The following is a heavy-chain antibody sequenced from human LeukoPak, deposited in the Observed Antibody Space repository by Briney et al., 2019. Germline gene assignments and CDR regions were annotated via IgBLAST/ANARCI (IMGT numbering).Heavy chain of an antibody. D-gene: IGHD2-21*02. J-gene: IGHJ4*02. CDR2: ISYDGSNK. CDR3: ARDGRIVVVTATFDY. CDR1: GFTFSSYA. V-gene: IGHV3-30-3*01. Sequence: PGGSLRLSCAASGFTFSSYAMHGVRQAPGKGLEWVAVISYDGSNKYYADSVKGRFTISRDNSKNTLYLQMNSLRAEDTAVYYCARDGRIVVVTATFDYWGQGTLVTVSS.